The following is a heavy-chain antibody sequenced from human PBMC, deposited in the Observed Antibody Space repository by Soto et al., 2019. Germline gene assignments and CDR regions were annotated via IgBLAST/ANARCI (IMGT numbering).Heavy chain of an antibody. Sequence: EVQLVESGGGLVKPGGSLRLSCAASGFTFSNAWMSWVRQAPGKGLEWVGRIKSKTDGGTTDYAATVKGRFTISRDYSKNTLYLQINSLKTEDTAVYYCTTCRSIARRPWGQGTLVTVSS. CDR3: TTCRSIARRP. V-gene: IGHV3-15*01. CDR2: IKSKTDGGTT. J-gene: IGHJ5*02. D-gene: IGHD6-6*01. CDR1: GFTFSNAW.